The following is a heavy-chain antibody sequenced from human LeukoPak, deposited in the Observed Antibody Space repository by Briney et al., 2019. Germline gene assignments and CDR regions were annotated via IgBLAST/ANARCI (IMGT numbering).Heavy chain of an antibody. CDR2: ISAYNGNT. D-gene: IGHD2-21*02. V-gene: IGHV1-18*01. J-gene: IGHJ5*02. Sequence: VASVKVSCKASGYTFTSYGISWVRQAPGQGLEWMGWISAYNGNTNYAQKLQGRVTMATDTSTSTAYMELRSLRSDDTAVYYCARGEVVTAIPRWFVPWGQGTLVTVSS. CDR3: ARGEVVTAIPRWFVP. CDR1: GYTFTSYG.